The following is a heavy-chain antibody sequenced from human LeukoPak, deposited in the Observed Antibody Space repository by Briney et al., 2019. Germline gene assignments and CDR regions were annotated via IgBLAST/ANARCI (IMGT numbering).Heavy chain of an antibody. V-gene: IGHV4-4*07. J-gene: IGHJ6*02. CDR2: IYTSGST. CDR1: GGSISRYY. CDR3: ARGLQYGDHQTHNYGLRA. Sequence: PSETLSLTCTVSGGSISRYYWSWIRQPAGKGLEWIGLIYTSGSTNYNPSLKSRVTMSVDTSKNQFSLKLSSVTAADTAVYYCARGLQYGDHQTHNYGLRALGQGTTSPSP. D-gene: IGHD4-17*01.